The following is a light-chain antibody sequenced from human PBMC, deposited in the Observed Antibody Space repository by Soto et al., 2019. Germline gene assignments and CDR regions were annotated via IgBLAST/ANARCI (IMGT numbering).Light chain of an antibody. J-gene: IGKJ4*01. CDR2: GAS. CDR1: QSISSSY. CDR3: QQSGTSAPRS. V-gene: IGKV3-20*01. Sequence: EIVLTQSPGTMSLSPGERATLSCRASQSISSSYLAWYQQRPGQAPRLLIYGASNRATGIPDRFSGSGSGTDFTLTISRLEPEDFAVYYCQQSGTSAPRSFGGGTKVEIK.